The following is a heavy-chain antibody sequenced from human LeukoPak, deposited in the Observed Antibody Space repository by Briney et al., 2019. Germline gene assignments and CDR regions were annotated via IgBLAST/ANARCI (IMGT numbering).Heavy chain of an antibody. CDR2: IHPRSGET. CDR3: ARDGEYGTGSYYRGCFDY. D-gene: IGHD3-10*01. CDR1: GYTFTAYY. J-gene: IGHJ4*02. Sequence: ASVKVSCKGSGYTFTAYYRQWVRQAPGQGLEWMGCIHPRSGETNNAYKFRGRVTQTLDTSISTTYMDLGSLGSDEAAVYYCARDGEYGTGSYYRGCFDYCGQGTLFTVSS. V-gene: IGHV1-2*02.